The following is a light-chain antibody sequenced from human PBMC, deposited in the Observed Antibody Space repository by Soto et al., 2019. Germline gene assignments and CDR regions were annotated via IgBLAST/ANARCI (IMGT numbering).Light chain of an antibody. CDR3: QQYGSSPPYT. Sequence: DIVLTQSPGTLSLSPGERATLSCRASETVNNNFLGWYQQKPGQAPRLLIFAASHRATGIPDRFSGSGSGTDFTLTISRLEPEDFGVYYCQQYGSSPPYTFGQGTKLEIK. CDR1: ETVNNNF. V-gene: IGKV3-20*01. J-gene: IGKJ2*01. CDR2: AAS.